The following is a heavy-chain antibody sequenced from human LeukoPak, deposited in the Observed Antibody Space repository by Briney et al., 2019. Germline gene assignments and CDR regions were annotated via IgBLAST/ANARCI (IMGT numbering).Heavy chain of an antibody. V-gene: IGHV3-23*01. CDR1: GFTVSSNY. CDR3: AKTVTTVSYYFDY. Sequence: GGSLRLSCAASGFTVSSNYMSWVRQAPGKGLEWVSAISGSGGSTYYADSVKGRFTISRDNSKNTLYLQMNSLRAEDTAVYYCAKTVTTVSYYFDYWGQGTLVTVSS. CDR2: ISGSGGST. J-gene: IGHJ4*02. D-gene: IGHD4-17*01.